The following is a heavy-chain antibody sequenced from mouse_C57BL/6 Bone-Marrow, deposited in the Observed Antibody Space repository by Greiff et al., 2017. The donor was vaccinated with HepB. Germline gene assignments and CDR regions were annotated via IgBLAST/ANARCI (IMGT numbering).Heavy chain of an antibody. V-gene: IGHV1-69*01. CDR1: GYTFTSYW. CDR3: ARVGYGNYESGFAY. D-gene: IGHD2-10*02. J-gene: IGHJ3*01. CDR2: IDPSDSYT. Sequence: QVQLQQPGAELVMPGASVKLSCKASGYTFTSYWMHWVKQRPGQGLEWIGEIDPSDSYTNYNQKFKGKSTLTVDKSSSTAYMQLSSLTSEDSAVYYCARVGYGNYESGFAYWGQGTLVTVSA.